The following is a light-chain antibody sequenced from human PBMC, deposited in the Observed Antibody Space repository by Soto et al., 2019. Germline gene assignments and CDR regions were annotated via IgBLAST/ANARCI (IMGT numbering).Light chain of an antibody. V-gene: IGLV1-47*01. J-gene: IGLJ2*01. CDR2: RNN. CDR3: TVWDDSLRGRL. CDR1: SSNIESNF. Sequence: QSVLTQPPSASGTPGQRVTISCSGSSSNIESNFVYWYQQFPGTAPRLLIYRNNQRPSGVPDRFSGSKSGTSASLAISALRSEDEADYYCTVWDDSLRGRLFGGWTQLTVL.